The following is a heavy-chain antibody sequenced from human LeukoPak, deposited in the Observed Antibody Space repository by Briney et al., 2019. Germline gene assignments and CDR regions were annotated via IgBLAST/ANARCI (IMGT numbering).Heavy chain of an antibody. CDR3: AKGPFSEDYYDSSGYYYPRDY. V-gene: IGHV3-74*01. Sequence: QPGGSLRLSCAASGFTFSSYWMHWVRQAPGKGLVWVSRINSDGSSKNYADSVKGRFTISRDNAKNTLYLQTNSLRAEDTAVYYCAKGPFSEDYYDSSGYYYPRDYWGQGTLVTVSS. J-gene: IGHJ4*02. D-gene: IGHD3-22*01. CDR1: GFTFSSYW. CDR2: INSDGSSK.